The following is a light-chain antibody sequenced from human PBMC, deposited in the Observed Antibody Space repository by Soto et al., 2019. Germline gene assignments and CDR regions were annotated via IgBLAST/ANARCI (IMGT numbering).Light chain of an antibody. Sequence: SRSYRFASLGHPVHVTRRASQGIRNDLGWYQQKPGKAPKLLIYAASSLQSGVPSRFSGSGSGTDFTLTISSLQPEDFATYYCLQDYNYPWTFGQGTKVDIK. V-gene: IGKV1-6*01. CDR3: LQDYNYPWT. CDR2: AAS. J-gene: IGKJ1*01. CDR1: QGIRND.